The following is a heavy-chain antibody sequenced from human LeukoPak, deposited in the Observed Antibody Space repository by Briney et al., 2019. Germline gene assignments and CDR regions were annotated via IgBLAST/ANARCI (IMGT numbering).Heavy chain of an antibody. Sequence: SETLSLTCTVSAGSISSYYWSWIRQPPGKGLEWIGYIYYSGSSKYNPPLKSRVTISVDTSKNQFSLKLSSVTAADTAVYYCARHWLTDAFDIWGQGTMVTVSS. J-gene: IGHJ3*02. CDR3: ARHWLTDAFDI. CDR2: IYYSGSS. D-gene: IGHD6-19*01. V-gene: IGHV4-59*08. CDR1: AGSISSYY.